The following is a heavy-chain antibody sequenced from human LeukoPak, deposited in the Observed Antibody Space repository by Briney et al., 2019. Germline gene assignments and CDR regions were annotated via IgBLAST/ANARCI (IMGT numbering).Heavy chain of an antibody. J-gene: IGHJ4*02. Sequence: SVKVSCKASGGTFSSCAISWVRQAPGQGLEWKGGIIPIFGTANYAQKFQGRVTITADESTSTAYMELSSLRAEDTAVYYCARDASIQLYYFDYWGQGTLVTVSS. CDR1: GGTFSSCA. CDR3: ARDASIQLYYFDY. CDR2: IIPIFGTA. V-gene: IGHV1-69*01. D-gene: IGHD5-18*01.